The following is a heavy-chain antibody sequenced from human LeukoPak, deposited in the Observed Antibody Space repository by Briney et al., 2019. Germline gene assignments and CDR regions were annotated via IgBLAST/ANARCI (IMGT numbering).Heavy chain of an antibody. CDR1: GFTFSSYA. J-gene: IGHJ4*02. V-gene: IGHV3-30-3*01. CDR3: ARGQIVGVTGLYYFDY. D-gene: IGHD1-26*01. CDR2: ISYDGSNK. Sequence: GGSLRLSCAASGFTFSSYAMHWVRQAPGKGLEWVAVISYDGSNKYYADSVKGRFTISRDNSKNTLYLQMNSLRAEDTAVYYCARGQIVGVTGLYYFDYWGQGTLVTVSS.